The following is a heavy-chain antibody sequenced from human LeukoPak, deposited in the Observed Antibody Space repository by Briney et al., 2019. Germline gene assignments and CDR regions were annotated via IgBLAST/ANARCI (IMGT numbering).Heavy chain of an antibody. D-gene: IGHD6-13*01. J-gene: IGHJ6*03. CDR3: TRLVWQQLAQGSDYYYMDV. CDR2: ISGSGGTT. V-gene: IGHV3-23*01. CDR1: GFTFSSYG. Sequence: GGSLRLSCAASGFTFSSYGMSWVRQAPGKGLEWVSAISGSGGTTYYADSVKGRFTISRDNSKNTLYLQMNSLKTEDTAVYYCTRLVWQQLAQGSDYYYMDVWGKGTTVTVPS.